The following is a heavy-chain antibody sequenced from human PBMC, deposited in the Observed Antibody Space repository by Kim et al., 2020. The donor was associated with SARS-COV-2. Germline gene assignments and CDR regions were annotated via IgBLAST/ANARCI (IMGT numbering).Heavy chain of an antibody. CDR3: ATSNYCSYSYWNSLTFYYYCMDV. D-gene: IGHD2-15*01. CDR2: ISSNGDST. Sequence: GGSLRLSCAASGFTFSDYAMSWVRQAPGKGLEWVSGISSNGDSTYYADSVKGRFTISRDYFKKTLYLQMNSLRIEDTAVDYCATSNYCSYSYWNSLTFYYYCMDVWGRGTTVTVAS. CDR1: GFTFSDYA. V-gene: IGHV3-23*01. J-gene: IGHJ6*04.